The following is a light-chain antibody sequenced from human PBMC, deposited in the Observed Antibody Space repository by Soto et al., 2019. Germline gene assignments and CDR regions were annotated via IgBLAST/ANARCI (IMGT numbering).Light chain of an antibody. CDR1: QSVSSN. J-gene: IGKJ1*01. CDR2: GAS. CDR3: QQYNNWPPVT. Sequence: EFELTQSPATLSVSPGERATLSCRASQSVSSNLACYQQKPGQAPRLLIYGASTRATGIPARFSGSGSGTEFTLTISSLRSEDSAVYYCQQYNNWPPVTFGQGTKVDIK. V-gene: IGKV3-15*01.